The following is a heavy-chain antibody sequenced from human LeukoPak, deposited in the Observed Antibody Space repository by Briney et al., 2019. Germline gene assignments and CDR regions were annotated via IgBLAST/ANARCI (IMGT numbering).Heavy chain of an antibody. D-gene: IGHD2/OR15-2a*01. CDR1: GFTFNDYA. CDR2: VSWDSGSI. CDR3: ARDWFHAIDY. J-gene: IGHJ4*02. Sequence: GGSLRLSCAASGFTFNDYAMHWVRQAPGKGLEWVAGVSWDSGSIAYAASVRGRFTISRDNAKNTLYLQMNSLRDEDTAVYYCARDWFHAIDYWGQGTLVTVSS. V-gene: IGHV3-9*01.